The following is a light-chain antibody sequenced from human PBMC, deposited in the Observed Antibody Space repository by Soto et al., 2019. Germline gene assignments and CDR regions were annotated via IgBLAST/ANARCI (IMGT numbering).Light chain of an antibody. Sequence: DIVLTQSPGTLSLSPGEAAILSCRASQSVSTYLNWYQQRPGQAPRLLIYGASTRASGVPDWLSGSGSGTDFTLTISRLEPEDFALYYCQHHGGSPLFAFGPGTRVDFK. V-gene: IGKV3-20*01. CDR1: QSVSTY. J-gene: IGKJ3*01. CDR3: QHHGGSPLFA. CDR2: GAS.